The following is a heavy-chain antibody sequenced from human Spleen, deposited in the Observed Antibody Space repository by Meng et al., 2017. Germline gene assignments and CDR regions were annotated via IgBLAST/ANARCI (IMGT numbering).Heavy chain of an antibody. D-gene: IGHD3-22*01. V-gene: IGHV4-31*03. CDR3: ARDDYFYDSSGFYI. CDR1: GDSIRTDNYF. Sequence: SETLSLTCTVSGDSIRTDNYFWSWIRQHPGKGPEWIGYIRNTGATYYKPSLKSRVAISLDTSKNQFSLTLESVTAADTAVYYCARDDYFYDSSGFYIWGQGTLVTVSS. J-gene: IGHJ4*02. CDR2: IRNTGAT.